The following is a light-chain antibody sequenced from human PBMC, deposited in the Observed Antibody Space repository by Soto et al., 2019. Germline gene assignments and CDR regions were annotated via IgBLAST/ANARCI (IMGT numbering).Light chain of an antibody. CDR3: QKVKTYPRI. V-gene: IGKV1-9*01. J-gene: IGKJ4*01. CDR1: QAVPNN. Sequence: DIHLTQSPSFLSASVGDRVTITCRPSQAVPNNMAWYQQKPGKPPKLLIYEESTLHSGVPSRFSARKSGTQFTLTTDSLQLEDFAPYYCQKVKTYPRIFGGGTKVEIK. CDR2: EES.